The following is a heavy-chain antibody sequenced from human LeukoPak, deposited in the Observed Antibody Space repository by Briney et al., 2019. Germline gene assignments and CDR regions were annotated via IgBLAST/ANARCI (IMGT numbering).Heavy chain of an antibody. CDR3: ARDGSVGSYYYYMDV. V-gene: IGHV4-39*02. CDR2: IYYSGST. D-gene: IGHD1-26*01. Sequence: SETLSLTCTVSGGSISSSSYYWGWIRQPPGKGLEWIGSIYYSGSTYYNPSLKSRVTISVDTSKNHFSVKLSSVTAADTAAYYCARDGSVGSYYYYMDVWGKGTTVTVSS. CDR1: GGSISSSSYY. J-gene: IGHJ6*03.